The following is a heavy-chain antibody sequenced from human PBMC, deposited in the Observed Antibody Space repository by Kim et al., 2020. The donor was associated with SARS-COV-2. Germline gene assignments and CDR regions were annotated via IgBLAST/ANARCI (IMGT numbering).Heavy chain of an antibody. J-gene: IGHJ6*02. D-gene: IGHD6-19*01. V-gene: IGHV1-3*01. CDR2: INAGNGNT. CDR1: GYTFTSYA. Sequence: ASVKVSCKASGYTFTSYAMHWVRQAPGQRLEWMGWINAGNGNTKYSQKFQGRVTITRDTSASTAYMELSSLRSEDTAVYYCARGYSSGWYGAAVAQGVWGQGTTVTVSS. CDR3: ARGYSSGWYGAAVAQGV.